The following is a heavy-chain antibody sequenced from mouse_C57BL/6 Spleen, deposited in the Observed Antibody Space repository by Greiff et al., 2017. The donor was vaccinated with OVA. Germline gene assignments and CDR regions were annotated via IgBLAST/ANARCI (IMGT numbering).Heavy chain of an antibody. CDR1: GYTFTSYW. J-gene: IGHJ2*01. V-gene: IGHV1-50*01. CDR2: IDPSDSYT. CDR3: AREDRDY. Sequence: VQLQQPGAELVKPGASVKLSCKASGYTFTSYWMQWVKQRPGQGLEWIGEIDPSDSYTNYNQKFKGKATLTVDTSSSTAYMQLSSLTSEDSAVYYCAREDRDYWGQGTTLTVSS.